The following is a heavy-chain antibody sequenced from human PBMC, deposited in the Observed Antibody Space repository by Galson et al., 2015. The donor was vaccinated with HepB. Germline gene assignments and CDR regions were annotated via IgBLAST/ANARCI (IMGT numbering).Heavy chain of an antibody. V-gene: IGHV3-23*01. CDR3: AKDLGRQWLGLDAFDI. Sequence: SLRLSCAASGFTFSSYAMSWVHQAPGKGLEWVSAISGSGGSTYYADSVKGRFTISRDNSKNTLYLQMNSLRAEDTAVYYCAKDLGRQWLGLDAFDIWGQGTMVTVSS. CDR1: GFTFSSYA. CDR2: ISGSGGST. J-gene: IGHJ3*02. D-gene: IGHD6-19*01.